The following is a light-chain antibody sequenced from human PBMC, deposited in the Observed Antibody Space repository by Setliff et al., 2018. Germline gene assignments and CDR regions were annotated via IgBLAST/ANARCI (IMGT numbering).Light chain of an antibody. J-gene: IGLJ1*01. Sequence: QSVLTQPPSASGTPGQRVTISCSGSTSNIEINYVYWYQQLPGATPKLLIYRNNQRPSGVPDRFSGSKSGTSASLAISGLRSEDEADYYCNSYSRTKTVVFGSGTKVTVL. CDR3: NSYSRTKTVV. CDR2: RNN. V-gene: IGLV1-47*01. CDR1: TSNIEINY.